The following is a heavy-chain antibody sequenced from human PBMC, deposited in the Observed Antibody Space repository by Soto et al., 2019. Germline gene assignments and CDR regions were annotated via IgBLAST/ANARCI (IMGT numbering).Heavy chain of an antibody. CDR2: ITWDGRTA. Sequence: EVQLVQSGSVVIHPGGSLRLSCAASGFTFDDYMMHWVRQAPGKGLEWVSLITWDGRTAYYTGSVRGRFTISRDNSENSLYPQMDGLTPEDTALYYCGKDGGTGAIDHWGQGTLVSVSS. D-gene: IGHD1-26*01. V-gene: IGHV3-43*01. J-gene: IGHJ4*02. CDR3: GKDGGTGAIDH. CDR1: GFTFDDYM.